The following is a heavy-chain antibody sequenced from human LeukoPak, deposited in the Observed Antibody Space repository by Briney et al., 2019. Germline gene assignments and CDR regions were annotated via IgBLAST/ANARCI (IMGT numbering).Heavy chain of an antibody. CDR2: IYYSGST. J-gene: IGHJ5*02. CDR3: ARHYFAVVRIAARGPWFDP. D-gene: IGHD6-13*01. V-gene: IGHV4-39*01. Sequence: SETLSLTCTVSGGSISSSSYYWGWIRQPPAKGLEWIGSIYYSGSTYYNPSLKSRVTISVDTSKNQFSLKLSSVTAADTAVYYCARHYFAVVRIAARGPWFDPWGQGTLVTVSS. CDR1: GGSISSSSYY.